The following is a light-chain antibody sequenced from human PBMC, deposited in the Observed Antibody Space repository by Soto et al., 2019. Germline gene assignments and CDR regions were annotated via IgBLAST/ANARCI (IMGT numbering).Light chain of an antibody. J-gene: IGKJ1*01. V-gene: IGKV4-1*01. CDR1: QSVLYSSNNKNY. CDR2: WAS. CDR3: QQYYGSPPRT. Sequence: DIVMTQSPDSLAVSLGERGTISCKSSQSVLYSSNNKNYLAWYQQKPGQPPKLLISWASTREFGVPDRFSGSGSGTDFTLTISSLQAEDVAVYYCQQYYGSPPRTFGQGTKVEIK.